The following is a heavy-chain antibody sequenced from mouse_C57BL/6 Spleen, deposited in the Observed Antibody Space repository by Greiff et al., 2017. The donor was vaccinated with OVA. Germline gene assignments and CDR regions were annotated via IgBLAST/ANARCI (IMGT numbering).Heavy chain of an antibody. Sequence: EVKLVESEGGLVQPGSSMKLSCTASGFTFSDYYMAWVRQVPEKGLEWVANINYDGSSTYYLDSLKSRFIISRDNAKNILYLQMSSLKSEDTATYYCARDNYGSLNVWGTGTTVTVSS. CDR3: ARDNYGSLNV. CDR1: GFTFSDYY. V-gene: IGHV5-16*01. J-gene: IGHJ1*03. CDR2: INYDGSST. D-gene: IGHD1-1*01.